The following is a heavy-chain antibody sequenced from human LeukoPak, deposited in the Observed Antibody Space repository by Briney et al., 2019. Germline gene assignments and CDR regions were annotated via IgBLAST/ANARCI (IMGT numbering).Heavy chain of an antibody. J-gene: IGHJ4*02. CDR3: TKRVKYGGTWDHFAD. V-gene: IGHV3-23*01. Sequence: TGGSLRLSCAASGFTFDNYRMSWVRQAPGKGLEWVSTVNADGGNTNYADSVKGRFTISRDNSKSTLILQMNSLRVEDTALYYCTKRVKYGGTWDHFADWGQGTLVTVSS. CDR2: VNADGGNT. D-gene: IGHD1-26*01. CDR1: GFTFDNYR.